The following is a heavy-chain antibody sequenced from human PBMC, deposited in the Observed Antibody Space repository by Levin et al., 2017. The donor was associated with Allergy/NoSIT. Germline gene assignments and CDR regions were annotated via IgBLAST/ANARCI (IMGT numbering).Heavy chain of an antibody. CDR2: ISAYNGNT. CDR1: GYTFTSYG. D-gene: IGHD2-15*01. CDR3: ARDDPCSGGSCKLPPGDAFDI. J-gene: IGHJ3*02. V-gene: IGHV1-18*01. Sequence: GESLKISCKASGYTFTSYGISWVRQAPGQGLEWMGWISAYNGNTNYAQKLQGRVTMTTDTSTSTAYMELRSLRSDDTAVYYCARDDPCSGGSCKLPPGDAFDIWGQGTMVTVSS.